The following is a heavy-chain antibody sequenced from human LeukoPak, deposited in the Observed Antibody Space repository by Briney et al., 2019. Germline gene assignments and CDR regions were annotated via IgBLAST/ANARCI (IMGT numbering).Heavy chain of an antibody. CDR3: ARGGGLDV. J-gene: IGHJ6*02. V-gene: IGHV3-7*03. CDR2: INHNGNVN. D-gene: IGHD3-16*01. CDR1: GFTFSSYW. Sequence: GGSLRLSCAAPGFTFSSYWMNWARQAPGKGLEWVASINHNGNVNYYVDSVKGRFTISRDNAKNSLYLQKSNLRAEDTAVYFCARGGGLDVWGQGATVTVSS.